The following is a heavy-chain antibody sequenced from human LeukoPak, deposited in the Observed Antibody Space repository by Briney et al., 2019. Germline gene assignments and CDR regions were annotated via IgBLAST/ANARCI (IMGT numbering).Heavy chain of an antibody. D-gene: IGHD3-9*01. CDR3: ARVVSPARRYFDWSRTPHYYYYGMDV. CDR2: INPNSGGT. CDR1: GYIFTDYY. J-gene: IGHJ6*02. Sequence: ASVKVSCKASGYIFTDYYMHWVRQAPGQELGWMGRINPNSGGTNYAQKFQGRVTMTRDTSISTAYTELSSLRSEDTATYYCARVVSPARRYFDWSRTPHYYYYGMDVWGQGTTVTVSS. V-gene: IGHV1/OR15-1*01.